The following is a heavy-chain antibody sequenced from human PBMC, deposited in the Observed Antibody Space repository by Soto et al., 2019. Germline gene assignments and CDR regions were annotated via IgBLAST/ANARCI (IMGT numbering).Heavy chain of an antibody. Sequence: PGGSLRLSCAASGFTFSSYAMSWVRQAPGKGLEWVSAISGSGGSTYYADSVKGRFTISRDNSKNTLYLQMNSLRAEDTAVYYCAKAGYSSSAGPLYGMDVWGQGTKVTVSS. V-gene: IGHV3-23*01. CDR2: ISGSGGST. CDR1: GFTFSSYA. J-gene: IGHJ6*02. CDR3: AKAGYSSSAGPLYGMDV. D-gene: IGHD6-13*01.